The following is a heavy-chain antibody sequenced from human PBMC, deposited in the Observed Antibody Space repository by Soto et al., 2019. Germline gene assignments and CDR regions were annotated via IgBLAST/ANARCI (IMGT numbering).Heavy chain of an antibody. CDR3: AGDVRSPGAFDI. V-gene: IGHV3-33*01. CDR1: GFTFSSYG. Sequence: GGSLRLSCAASGFTFSSYGMHWVRQAPGKGLEWVAVIWYDGSNKYYADSVKGRFTISRDNSKNTLYLQMNSLRAEDTAVYYCAGDVRSPGAFDIWGQGTMVTVSS. J-gene: IGHJ3*02. CDR2: IWYDGSNK. D-gene: IGHD4-17*01.